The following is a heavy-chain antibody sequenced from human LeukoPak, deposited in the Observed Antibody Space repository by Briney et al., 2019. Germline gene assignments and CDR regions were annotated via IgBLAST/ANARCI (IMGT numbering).Heavy chain of an antibody. J-gene: IGHJ4*02. CDR3: TTSKRRYDFWSGYPHYFDY. CDR2: IRSKTDGGTT. Sequence: GGSLRLSCAASGFTFSNAWMSWVRQAPGKGLEWVGRIRSKTDGGTTDYAAPVKGGFTISRDDSKNTLYLQMNSLKTEDTAVYYCTTSKRRYDFWSGYPHYFDYWGQGTLVTVSS. CDR1: GFTFSNAW. V-gene: IGHV3-15*01. D-gene: IGHD3-3*01.